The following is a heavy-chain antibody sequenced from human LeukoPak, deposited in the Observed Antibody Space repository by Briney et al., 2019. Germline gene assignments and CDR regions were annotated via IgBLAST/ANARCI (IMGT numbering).Heavy chain of an antibody. J-gene: IGHJ4*02. Sequence: GGSLRLSCVASGFTFSSYAMSWVRQAPGKGLEWVSAISGSGGSTYYADSVKGRFTISRDNSKNTLYLQMNSLRAEDTAVYYCAKAAYYDILTGYNDYWGQGTLVTVSS. CDR3: AKAAYYDILTGYNDY. D-gene: IGHD3-9*01. CDR2: ISGSGGST. V-gene: IGHV3-23*01. CDR1: GFTFSSYA.